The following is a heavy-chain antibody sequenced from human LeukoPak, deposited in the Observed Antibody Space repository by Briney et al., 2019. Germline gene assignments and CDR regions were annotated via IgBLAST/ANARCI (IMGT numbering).Heavy chain of an antibody. Sequence: SETLSLTCTVSGGSISSSSYYWGWIRQPPGKGLEWIGSIYYSGSTYYNPSLKSRVTISVDTSKNQFSLKLSSVTAADTAVYYCARQKWELDYWGQGTLVTVSS. CDR3: ARQKWELDY. CDR1: GGSISSSSYY. J-gene: IGHJ4*02. V-gene: IGHV4-39*01. CDR2: IYYSGST. D-gene: IGHD1-26*01.